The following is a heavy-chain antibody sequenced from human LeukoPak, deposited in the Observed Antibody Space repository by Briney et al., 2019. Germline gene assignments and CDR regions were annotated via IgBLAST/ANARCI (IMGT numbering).Heavy chain of an antibody. D-gene: IGHD3-10*01. CDR3: VKAQGPYDSGSNAVDY. J-gene: IGHJ4*02. Sequence: SGGSLSLSCAASAFTFSSYGMYWVRQAPGKGLEWVTSIRYDGSTKYYADSVKGRFTISRDNSDNMLYLQMNSLRPEDTAVYYCVKAQGPYDSGSNAVDYWGQGTLVTVSS. CDR1: AFTFSSYG. CDR2: IRYDGSTK. V-gene: IGHV3-30*02.